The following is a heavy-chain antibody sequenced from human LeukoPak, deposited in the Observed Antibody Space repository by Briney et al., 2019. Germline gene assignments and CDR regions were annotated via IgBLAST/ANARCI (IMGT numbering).Heavy chain of an antibody. J-gene: IGHJ6*02. CDR1: GASISNF. CDR2: IHYSGST. CDR3: ARHESYRLPLTGAYYSYPMDV. V-gene: IGHV4-59*08. D-gene: IGHD3-9*01. Sequence: PSETLSLICSVSGASISNFWSWIRQPPGKGLEWIAYIHYSGSTNYNPSLKSRLTISMDTSKNQFSLKLTSVTAADTAIHYCARHESYRLPLTGAYYSYPMDVWGRGTTVTVSS.